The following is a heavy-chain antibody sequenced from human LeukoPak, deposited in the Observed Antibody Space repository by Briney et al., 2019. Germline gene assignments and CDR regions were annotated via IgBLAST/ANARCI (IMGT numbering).Heavy chain of an antibody. CDR3: ARVGYYDFDY. CDR2: ISGSGGSA. V-gene: IGHV3-23*01. D-gene: IGHD1-26*01. J-gene: IGHJ4*02. CDR1: RFTFSSYG. Sequence: GGSLRLSCAASRFTFSSYGMSWVRQAPGKGLEWVSAISGSGGSAYYADSVKGRFTISRDNAKNSLYLQMNSLRAEDTAVYYCARVGYYDFDYWGQGTLVTVSS.